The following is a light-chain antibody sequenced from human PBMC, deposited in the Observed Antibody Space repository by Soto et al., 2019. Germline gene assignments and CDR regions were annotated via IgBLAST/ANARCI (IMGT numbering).Light chain of an antibody. CDR2: DAS. CDR1: QSVGDT. J-gene: IGKJ1*01. V-gene: IGKV3-15*01. Sequence: EILFTQSPVTLSLSPGERATLSCRASQSVGDTYLAWYQQKPGQAPRLLIYDASTRATGIPARFSGSGSGTDFTLTISGLQSEDFAVYYCQQYNNWPQTFGQGTKVDIK. CDR3: QQYNNWPQT.